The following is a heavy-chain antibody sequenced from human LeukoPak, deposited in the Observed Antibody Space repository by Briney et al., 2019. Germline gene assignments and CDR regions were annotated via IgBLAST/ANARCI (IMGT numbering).Heavy chain of an antibody. V-gene: IGHV3-30*04. D-gene: IGHD3-9*01. Sequence: GRSLRLSCAASGFIFDRYAMHWVRQSPGKGLEWVALISNDGNDEYYADSVKGRFSISRDNVKSTLFLQMNSLRVDDAAVYYCARDGRRYYDILTGYLAYWGQGTLVTVSS. CDR3: ARDGRRYYDILTGYLAY. CDR2: ISNDGNDE. J-gene: IGHJ4*02. CDR1: GFIFDRYA.